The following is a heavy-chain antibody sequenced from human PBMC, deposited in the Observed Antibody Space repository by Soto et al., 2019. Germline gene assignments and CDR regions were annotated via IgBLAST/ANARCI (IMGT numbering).Heavy chain of an antibody. CDR3: ARDETYYYGSGPV. CDR1: GFTFSTYW. V-gene: IGHV3-7*01. D-gene: IGHD3-10*01. CDR2: IKQDGSEK. J-gene: IGHJ4*02. Sequence: LRLSCAASGFTFSTYWMSWVRQAPGKGLEWVANIKQDGSEKYYVDSVKGRFTISRDNAKNSLYLQMNSLRAEDTAVYYCARDETYYYGSGPVGGQGTLVTVSS.